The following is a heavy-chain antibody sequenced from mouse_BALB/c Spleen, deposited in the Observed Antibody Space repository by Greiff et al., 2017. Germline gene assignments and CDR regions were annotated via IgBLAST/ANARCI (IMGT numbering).Heavy chain of an antibody. J-gene: IGHJ1*01. CDR1: GFTFSSYT. CDR2: ISSGGSYT. CDR3: TKVYGSSYWYFDV. D-gene: IGHD1-1*01. V-gene: IGHV5-6-4*01. Sequence: DVMLVESGGGLVKPGGSLKLSCAASGFTFSSYTMSWVRQTPEKRLEWVATISSGGSYTYYPDSVKGRFTISRDNAKNTLYLQMSSLKSEDTAMYYGTKVYGSSYWYFDVWGAGTTVTVSS.